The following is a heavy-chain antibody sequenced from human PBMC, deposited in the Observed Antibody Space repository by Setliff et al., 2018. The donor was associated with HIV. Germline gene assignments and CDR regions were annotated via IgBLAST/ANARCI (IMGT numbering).Heavy chain of an antibody. CDR1: GGPISSDSYY. V-gene: IGHV4-61*02. D-gene: IGHD3-22*01. CDR2: IYTSGSS. CDR3: ARSSGYYSTVFY. Sequence: SETLSLTCTVSGGPISSDSYYWSWIRQPAGKGLEWIGRIYTSGSSNYNPSLKSRVTISVDTSKNQFSLKLSSVTAADTAVYYCARSSGYYSTVFYWGQGTRVTVSS. J-gene: IGHJ4*02.